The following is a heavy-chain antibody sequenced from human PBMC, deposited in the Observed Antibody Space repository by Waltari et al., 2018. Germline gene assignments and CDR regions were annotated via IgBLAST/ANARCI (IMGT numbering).Heavy chain of an antibody. J-gene: IGHJ4*02. V-gene: IGHV3-21*02. CDR2: ISSTSTYM. Sequence: EVQLVESGGGLVRPGGSLRLSCAASGLTFSTYNRNWVRQAPGKGLEWVSSISSTSTYMHYADSVKGRFTISRDDAKNSLYLQLNSLRAEDTAVYYCATGGWGFYLGYWGQGTLVTVSS. D-gene: IGHD7-27*01. CDR1: GLTFSTYN. CDR3: ATGGWGFYLGY.